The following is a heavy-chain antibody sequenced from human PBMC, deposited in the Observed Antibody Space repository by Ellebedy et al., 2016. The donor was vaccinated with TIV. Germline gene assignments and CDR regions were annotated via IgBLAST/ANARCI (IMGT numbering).Heavy chain of an antibody. CDR2: ISSSGDTI. CDR3: ARDIEDVWSAAFDY. Sequence: PGGSLRLSCAAYGFTFSRYNMQWVRQAPGKGLDWVSYISSSGDTIFYADSVKGRFTISRDNAKNSLYLQMNSLRDEDTDVYYCARDIEDVWSAAFDYWGQGTLVTVSS. D-gene: IGHD3-3*01. CDR1: GFTFSRYN. V-gene: IGHV3-48*02. J-gene: IGHJ4*02.